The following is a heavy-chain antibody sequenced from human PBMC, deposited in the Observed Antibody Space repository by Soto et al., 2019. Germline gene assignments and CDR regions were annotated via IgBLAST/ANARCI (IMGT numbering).Heavy chain of an antibody. J-gene: IGHJ4*02. CDR1: GYTFTSYY. D-gene: IGHD5-12*01. V-gene: IGHV1-46*01. Sequence: ASVKVSCKASGYTFTSYYMHWVRQAPGQGLEWMGIINPSGGSTSYAQKFQGRVTMTRDTSTSTVYMELSSLRSEDTAAYYCARDGEMATISGTFDYWGQGTLVTVS. CDR2: INPSGGST. CDR3: ARDGEMATISGTFDY.